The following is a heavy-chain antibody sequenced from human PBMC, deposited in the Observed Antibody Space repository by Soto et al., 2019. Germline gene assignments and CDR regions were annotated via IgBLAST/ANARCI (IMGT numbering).Heavy chain of an antibody. CDR2: IYYSGST. CDR1: GGSISSGGYY. D-gene: IGHD4-4*01. CDR3: ARKPVT. V-gene: IGHV4-31*03. Sequence: QVQLQESGPRLVKPSQTLSLTCTVSGGSISSGGYYWSWIRQHPGKGLEWIGYIYYSGSTYYNTSVKRRVTIAVDTPNTQSSLRLSSVTAADTALYYCARKPVTWGQGTLVTVSP. J-gene: IGHJ4*02.